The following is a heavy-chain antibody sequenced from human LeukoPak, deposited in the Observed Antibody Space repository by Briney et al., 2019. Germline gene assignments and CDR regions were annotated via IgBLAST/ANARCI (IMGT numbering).Heavy chain of an antibody. CDR2: TYYRSKWYN. CDR1: GDSVSSNSAA. V-gene: IGHV6-1*01. D-gene: IGHD1-14*01. J-gene: IGHJ5*02. Sequence: SQTLSLTCAISGDSVSSNSAAWNWIRQSASSGLEWLGRTYYRSKWYNDYAVSVKSRITINPDTSKNQFSLQLNSVTPEDTAVYYCARGATGFPDWFDPWGQGTLVTVSS. CDR3: ARGATGFPDWFDP.